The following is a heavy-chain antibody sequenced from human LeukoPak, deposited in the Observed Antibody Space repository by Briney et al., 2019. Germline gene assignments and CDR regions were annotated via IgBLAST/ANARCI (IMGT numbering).Heavy chain of an antibody. CDR2: INWNGGST. V-gene: IGHV3-20*04. CDR3: ATQSFGWFDL. CDR1: GFTFDDYG. Sequence: GGSLRLSCAASGFTFDDYGMSWVRQAPGKGLEWVSGINWNGGSTGYAGSVKGRFTISRDNAKNSLYLQMNSLRAEDTAVYYCATQSFGWFDLWGQGTLVTVSS. D-gene: IGHD3-10*01. J-gene: IGHJ5*02.